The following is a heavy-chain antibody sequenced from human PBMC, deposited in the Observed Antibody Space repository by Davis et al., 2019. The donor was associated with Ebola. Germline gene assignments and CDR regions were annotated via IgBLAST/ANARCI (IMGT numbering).Heavy chain of an antibody. CDR2: LGLSADT. D-gene: IGHD1-26*01. Sequence: GESLKISCAASGFVFSNYVMSWVRRAPGKGLEWVSTLGLSADTYYADSVKGRFTISRDNSKNTLHLQMNSLRVEDTAIYYCAKDTSNVGFDVWGQGTMVTVAS. V-gene: IGHV3-23*01. J-gene: IGHJ3*01. CDR1: GFVFSNYV. CDR3: AKDTSNVGFDV.